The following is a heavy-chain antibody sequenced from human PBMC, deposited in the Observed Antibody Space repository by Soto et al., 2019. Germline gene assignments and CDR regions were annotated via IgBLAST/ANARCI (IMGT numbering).Heavy chain of an antibody. D-gene: IGHD6-19*01. Sequence: GASVKVSCKASGYTFTGYYMHWVRQAPGQGLEWMGWINPNSGGTKYSQKFQGRLTITRDTSANTAYMELSSLRSEDTAVYYCARQAMAGFDSWGQGTLVTVSS. V-gene: IGHV1-2*02. CDR2: INPNSGGT. CDR1: GYTFTGYY. CDR3: ARQAMAGFDS. J-gene: IGHJ4*02.